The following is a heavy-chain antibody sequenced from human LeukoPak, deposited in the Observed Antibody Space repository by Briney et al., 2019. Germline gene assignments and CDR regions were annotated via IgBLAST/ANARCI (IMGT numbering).Heavy chain of an antibody. Sequence: SETLSLTCAVYGRSFSGYYWSWIRQPPGKGLEWIGEINHSGSTNYNPSLKSRVTISVDTSKNQFSLKLSSVTAADTAVYYCARDDSNYSYYFDYWGQGTLVTVSS. CDR2: INHSGST. J-gene: IGHJ4*02. D-gene: IGHD4-11*01. CDR3: ARDDSNYSYYFDY. V-gene: IGHV4-34*01. CDR1: GRSFSGYY.